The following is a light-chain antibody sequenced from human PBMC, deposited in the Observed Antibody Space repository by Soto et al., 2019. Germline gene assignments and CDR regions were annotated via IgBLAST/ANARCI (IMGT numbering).Light chain of an antibody. CDR3: SSFTGSDNP. J-gene: IGLJ2*01. CDR2: EVS. V-gene: IGLV2-8*01. Sequence: QSALTQPASVSGSPGQSIAISCTGTSSDVGGYNYVSWYQQLPGKAPKLIIYEVSQRPSGVPDRFSGSKSGNTASLTVSGLQLEDEADYYCSSFTGSDNPFGGGTQLTVL. CDR1: SSDVGGYNY.